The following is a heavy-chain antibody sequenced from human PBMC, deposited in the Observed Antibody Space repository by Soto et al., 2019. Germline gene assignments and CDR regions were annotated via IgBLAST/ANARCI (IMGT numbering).Heavy chain of an antibody. J-gene: IGHJ4*02. Sequence: QVQLVQSGAEVKKPGSSVKVSCKASGGTFSSYAISWVLQAPGQGLEWMGGIIPIFGTANYAQKFQGRVKITADESKSTAYMEVRSLRFEDRAVYYCARARGYSGYGFDYWGQGTLVSVSS. V-gene: IGHV1-69*12. CDR2: IIPIFGTA. CDR1: GGTFSSYA. CDR3: ARARGYSGYGFDY. D-gene: IGHD5-12*01.